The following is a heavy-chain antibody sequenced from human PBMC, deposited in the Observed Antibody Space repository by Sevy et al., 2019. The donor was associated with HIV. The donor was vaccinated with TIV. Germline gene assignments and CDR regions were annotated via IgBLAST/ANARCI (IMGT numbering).Heavy chain of an antibody. D-gene: IGHD6-6*01. CDR2: FSTGSSYI. J-gene: IGHJ4*02. CDR3: GRVSGPDSSYNFDS. CDR1: GFTFSSYS. Sequence: GGSLRLTCAASGFTFSSYSMNWVRQAPGKGLEWVSSFSTGSSYIDYEDSVKGRFTISRDNVKNTLYLQMNSLRAEDTAVYYCGRVSGPDSSYNFDSWGQGTLVTVSS. V-gene: IGHV3-21*04.